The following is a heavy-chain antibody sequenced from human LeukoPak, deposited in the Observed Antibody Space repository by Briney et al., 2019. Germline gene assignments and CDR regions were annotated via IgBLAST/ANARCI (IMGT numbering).Heavy chain of an antibody. Sequence: PSETLSLTCAGSGYSISSGYYWSWIRQSPGKGLEWIGEINHSGSTNYNPSLKSRVTISVDTSKNQFSLKLSSVTAADTAVYYCARRRAFPYGDYDYWGQGTLVTVPS. CDR1: GYSISSGYY. CDR2: INHSGST. CDR3: ARRRAFPYGDYDY. D-gene: IGHD4-17*01. J-gene: IGHJ4*02. V-gene: IGHV4-34*01.